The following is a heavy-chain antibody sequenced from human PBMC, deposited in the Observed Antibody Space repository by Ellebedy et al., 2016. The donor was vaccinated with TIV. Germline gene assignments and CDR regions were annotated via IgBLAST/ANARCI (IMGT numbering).Heavy chain of an antibody. J-gene: IGHJ4*02. CDR3: ARVPLDY. CDR2: INHSGST. CDR1: GGSFSGYY. V-gene: IGHV4-34*01. Sequence: MPSETLSLTCAVYGGSFSGYYWSWIRQPPGKGLEWIGEINHSGSTNYNPSLKSRVTISVDTSKNQFSLKLSSVTAADTAVYYCARVPLDYWGQGTLVTVSS.